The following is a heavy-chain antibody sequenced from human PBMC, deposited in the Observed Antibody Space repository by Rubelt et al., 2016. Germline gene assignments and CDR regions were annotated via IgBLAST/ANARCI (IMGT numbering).Heavy chain of an antibody. CDR2: IYSGGST. Sequence: EVQLVESGGGLVQPGGSLRLSCAASGFTVSSNYMSWVRQAPGKGLEWVSVIYSGGSTYYADSVKGRFTISRNNSKNTLYLQMNSLRAEDTAVYYCARLNQWLVPNWYFDLWGRGTLVTVSS. V-gene: IGHV3-53*04. D-gene: IGHD6-19*01. J-gene: IGHJ2*01. CDR1: GFTVSSNY. CDR3: ARLNQWLVPNWYFDL.